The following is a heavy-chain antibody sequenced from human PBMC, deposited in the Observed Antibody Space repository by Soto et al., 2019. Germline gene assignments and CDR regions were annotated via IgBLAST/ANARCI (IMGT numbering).Heavy chain of an antibody. Sequence: PSPTLSLTCAISGDSVSSNSAAWNWISQSPSRGLEWLGRTYYRSKWYNDYAVSVKSRITINPDTSKNQFSLQLNSVTPEDTAVYYCARSSEDIVLMVYAILVAFDIWGQGTMVTVSS. CDR3: ARSSEDIVLMVYAILVAFDI. V-gene: IGHV6-1*01. J-gene: IGHJ3*02. D-gene: IGHD2-8*01. CDR1: GDSVSSNSAA. CDR2: TYYRSKWYN.